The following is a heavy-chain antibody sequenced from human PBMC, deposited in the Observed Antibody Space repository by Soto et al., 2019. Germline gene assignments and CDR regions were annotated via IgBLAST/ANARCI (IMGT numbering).Heavy chain of an antibody. J-gene: IGHJ4*02. D-gene: IGHD6-19*01. Sequence: GGSLRLSCAASGFTFSSYGMHWVRQAPGKGLEWVAVIWYDGSNKYYADSVKGRFTISRDNSKNTLYLQMNSLRAEDTAVYYCAREKVAVAGYYFDYWGQGTLVTVSS. CDR2: IWYDGSNK. CDR1: GFTFSSYG. CDR3: AREKVAVAGYYFDY. V-gene: IGHV3-33*01.